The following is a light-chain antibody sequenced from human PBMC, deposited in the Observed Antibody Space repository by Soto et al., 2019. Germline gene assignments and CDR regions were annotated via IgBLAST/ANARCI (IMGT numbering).Light chain of an antibody. CDR2: ENN. Sequence: VLTQPPSVSAAPGQMVTISCSGSSSNIGSHYGSWYQQLPGTAPKLLIYENNKRPSGIPDRFSGSKSGTSATLGIAGLQTGDEADYYCGTWDSSLSAYVFGTGTKVTVL. CDR3: GTWDSSLSAYV. J-gene: IGLJ1*01. CDR1: SSNIGSHY. V-gene: IGLV1-51*01.